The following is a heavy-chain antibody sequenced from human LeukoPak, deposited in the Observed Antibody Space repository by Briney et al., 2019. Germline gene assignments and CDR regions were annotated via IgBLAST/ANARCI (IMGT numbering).Heavy chain of an antibody. J-gene: IGHJ3*02. V-gene: IGHV1-46*01. CDR1: GYTFSVYW. D-gene: IGHD1-26*01. CDR2: INPSGGST. CDR3: ATGADGFDI. Sequence: GASVKVSCKASGYTFSVYWIHWVRQAPGQGLEWMGIINPSGGSTIYAQNFQGRVTMTRDMSTSTVYMELSSLKSEDTAVYYCATGADGFDIWGQGTMVTVSS.